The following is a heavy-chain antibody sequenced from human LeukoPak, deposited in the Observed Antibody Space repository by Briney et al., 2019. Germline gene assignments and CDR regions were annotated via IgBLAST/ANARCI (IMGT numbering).Heavy chain of an antibody. CDR3: ARGSYSSLKVYYYYGMDV. CDR1: GGSISSGGYY. CDR2: IYYSGST. D-gene: IGHD6-6*01. V-gene: IGHV4-31*03. Sequence: PSETLSLTCTVSGGSISSGGYYWSWIRQHPGKGLEWIGYIYYSGSTYYNPSLKSRVTISVDTSKNQFSLKLSSVTAADTAVYYCARGSYSSLKVYYYYGMDVWGQGTTVTVSS. J-gene: IGHJ6*02.